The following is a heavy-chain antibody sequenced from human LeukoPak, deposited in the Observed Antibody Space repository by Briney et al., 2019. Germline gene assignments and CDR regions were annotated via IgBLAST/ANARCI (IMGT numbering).Heavy chain of an antibody. D-gene: IGHD6-13*01. CDR2: ISYDGSNK. J-gene: IGHJ1*01. CDR1: GFTFSNYA. CDR3: ARDVAAAGVEYFQH. Sequence: GGSLRLSCAAPGFTFSNYAMHWVRQAPGKGLEWVAVISYDGSNKYYADSVKGRFTISRDNSKNTLYLQMNSLRAEDTAVYYCARDVAAAGVEYFQHWGQGTLVTVSS. V-gene: IGHV3-30-3*01.